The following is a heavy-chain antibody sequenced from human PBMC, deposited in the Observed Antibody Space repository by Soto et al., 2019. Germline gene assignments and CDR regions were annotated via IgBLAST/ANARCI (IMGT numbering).Heavy chain of an antibody. Sequence: LRLSCAASGFTFSSYEMNWVRQAPGKGLEWVSYISGGGTIIYYADSVKGRFTISRDNAKNSLYLQMNSLRGEDTAVYYCARDFITSSGHFDYWGQGTLVTVSS. CDR1: GFTFSSYE. J-gene: IGHJ4*02. CDR2: ISGGGTII. CDR3: ARDFITSSGHFDY. D-gene: IGHD6-6*01. V-gene: IGHV3-48*03.